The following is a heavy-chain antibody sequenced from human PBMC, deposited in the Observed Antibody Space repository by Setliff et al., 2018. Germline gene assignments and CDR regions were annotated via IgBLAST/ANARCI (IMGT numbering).Heavy chain of an antibody. D-gene: IGHD3-3*01. CDR1: GYTFTSYD. J-gene: IGHJ6*03. CDR3: ARGGGQIHYDFWSGYFSDPQPNYYYYYMDV. V-gene: IGHV1-8*03. CDR2: MNPNSGNT. Sequence: ASVKVSCRASGYTFTSYDINWVRQATGQGLEWMGWMNPNSGNTGYAQKFQGRVTITRNTSISTAYMELSSLRSEDTAVYYCARGGGQIHYDFWSGYFSDPQPNYYYYYMDVWGKGTTVTVSS.